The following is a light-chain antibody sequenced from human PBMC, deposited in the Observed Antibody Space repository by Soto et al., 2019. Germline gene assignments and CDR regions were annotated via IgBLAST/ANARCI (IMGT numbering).Light chain of an antibody. J-gene: IGLJ2*01. Sequence: QSVLTQPPSASGSPGQSVTIFCTGTSSDVGGYNYVSWYQQHPGKAPKVMIYDVSKRPSGVPDRFSGSKSGNTASLTVSGLQAEDEADYYCSSYAGSNLGVFGGGTKLTVL. CDR1: SSDVGGYNY. CDR2: DVS. V-gene: IGLV2-8*01. CDR3: SSYAGSNLGV.